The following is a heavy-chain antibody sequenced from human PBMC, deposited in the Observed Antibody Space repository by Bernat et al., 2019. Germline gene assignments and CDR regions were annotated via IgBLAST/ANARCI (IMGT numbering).Heavy chain of an antibody. CDR2: INGSGGGT. V-gene: IGHV3-23*01. CDR3: AKERGYSYGSLNGYFDY. CDR1: GFTFNIYA. Sequence: EVQLLESGGGLVQPGGSLRLSCAASGFTFNIYAMSWVRQAPGRGLEWVSAINGSGGGTFYTDSVKGRFTISRDHSKNTLYLQMNSPRAEDTAVYYCAKERGYSYGSLNGYFDYWGQGTLVTVSS. J-gene: IGHJ4*02. D-gene: IGHD5-18*01.